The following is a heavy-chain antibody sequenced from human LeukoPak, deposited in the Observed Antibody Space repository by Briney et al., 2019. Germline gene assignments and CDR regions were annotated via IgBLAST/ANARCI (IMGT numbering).Heavy chain of an antibody. V-gene: IGHV3-66*02. J-gene: IGHJ4*02. CDR1: GFTVSSNY. D-gene: IGHD5-12*01. Sequence: GGSLRLSCAASGFTVSSNYMSWVRQAPGKGLEWVSVIYSGGSTYYADSVKGRFTIPRDNSKNTLYLQMNSLRAEDTAVYYCARRNGGYDSFDYWGQGTLVTVSS. CDR3: ARRNGGYDSFDY. CDR2: IYSGGST.